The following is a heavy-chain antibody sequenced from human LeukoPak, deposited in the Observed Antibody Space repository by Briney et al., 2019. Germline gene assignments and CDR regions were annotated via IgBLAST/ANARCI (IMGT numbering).Heavy chain of an antibody. V-gene: IGHV3-23*01. CDR3: XXLVGADPGGHGAFDI. Sequence: GGSLRLSCAASGFTFSSYAMSWVRQAPGKGLEWVSAISGSGGSTYYADSVKGRFTISRDNSKNTLYLQMNSLRAEDTAVYYCXXLVGADPGGHGAFDIWGQGAMVTVSS. J-gene: IGHJ3*02. CDR2: ISGSGGST. CDR1: GFTFSSYA. D-gene: IGHD1-26*01.